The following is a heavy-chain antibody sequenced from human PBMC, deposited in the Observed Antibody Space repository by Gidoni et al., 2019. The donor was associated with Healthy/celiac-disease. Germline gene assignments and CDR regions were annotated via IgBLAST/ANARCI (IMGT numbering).Heavy chain of an antibody. CDR1: GGTFSSYA. V-gene: IGHV1-69*01. Sequence: QVQLVQSGAEVKKPGSSVKVSCKASGGTFSSYAISWVRQAPGQGLEWMGGIIPSCGTANYAQKFQGRVTITADESTSTAYMELRSLRSEDTAVYYCAARQSHIAAAETDLWGRGTLVTVSS. D-gene: IGHD6-13*01. CDR2: IIPSCGTA. CDR3: AARQSHIAAAETDL. J-gene: IGHJ2*01.